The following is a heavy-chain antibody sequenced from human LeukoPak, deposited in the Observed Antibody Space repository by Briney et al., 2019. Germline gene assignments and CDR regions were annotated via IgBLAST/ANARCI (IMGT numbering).Heavy chain of an antibody. J-gene: IGHJ4*02. V-gene: IGHV3-21*01. CDR1: GFTFSSYS. CDR2: ISSTSDYI. D-gene: IGHD6-13*01. Sequence: GGSLRLSCAASGFTFSSYSMNWVRQAPGKGLEWVASISSTSDYIYYADSLKGRLAIPRDNAKNSLYLQMNSLRAEDTAVYYCARGGIYSQGFDSWGQGTLVTVSS. CDR3: ARGGIYSQGFDS.